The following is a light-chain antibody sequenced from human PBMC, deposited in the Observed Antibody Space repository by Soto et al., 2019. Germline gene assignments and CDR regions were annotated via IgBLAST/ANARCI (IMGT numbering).Light chain of an antibody. CDR1: QSVSNN. V-gene: IGKV3-15*01. J-gene: IGKJ1*01. CDR3: QQYNNWPPWT. CDR2: DAS. Sequence: ILMTQSPATLSVSPGERATLSCRASQSVSNNLAWYQQKLGQAPSLLIYDASTRATGIPARFSGSGSGTEFTLTISGLQSEDFAVYYCQQYNNWPPWTFGQGTKVEIK.